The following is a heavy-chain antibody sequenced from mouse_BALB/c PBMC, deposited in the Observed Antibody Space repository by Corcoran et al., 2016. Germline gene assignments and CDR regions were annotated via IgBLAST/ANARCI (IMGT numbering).Heavy chain of an antibody. CDR2: INPYNGAT. D-gene: IGHD2-1*01. J-gene: IGHJ1*01. V-gene: IGHV1-26*01. CDR1: GYSINGYY. CDR3: ARVGNYGYFDV. Sequence: EVQLQQSGPKLEERGAAMKISCKASGYSINGYYMHWVKQSHVKSLEWIGRINPYNGATSYNQNFKDKASLTVDKSSSTAYMELHSLTSEDSAVYYCARVGNYGYFDVRGLGTTATVSS.